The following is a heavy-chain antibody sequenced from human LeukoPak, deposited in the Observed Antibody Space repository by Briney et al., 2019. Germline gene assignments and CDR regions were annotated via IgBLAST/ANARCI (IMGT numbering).Heavy chain of an antibody. CDR3: AKISGYSSRMGIDP. Sequence: GASVNVSCKASGYTFTGYYMHWVRQAPGQGLEWMGWINPNSGGTNYAQKFQGRVTMTRDTSISTAYMELSRLRSDDTAVYYCAKISGYSSRMGIDPWGQGTLVTVSS. CDR2: INPNSGGT. J-gene: IGHJ5*02. CDR1: GYTFTGYY. D-gene: IGHD6-13*01. V-gene: IGHV1-2*02.